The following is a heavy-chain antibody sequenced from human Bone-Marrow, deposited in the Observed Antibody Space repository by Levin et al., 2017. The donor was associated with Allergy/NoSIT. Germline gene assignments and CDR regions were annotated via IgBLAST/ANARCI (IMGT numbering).Heavy chain of an antibody. CDR1: GYIFNAYS. V-gene: IGHV1-2*06. D-gene: IGHD3-22*01. CDR2: INTYSGTT. Sequence: ASVKVSCKASGYIFNAYSVHWVRQAPGQGPEWVGRINTYSGTTTFSQKFQGRVTMTRDTSINTAYMDVSSLTSDDTAIYYCARGYHYEGDYYALDVWGQGTKVTVSS. CDR3: ARGYHYEGDYYALDV. J-gene: IGHJ6*02.